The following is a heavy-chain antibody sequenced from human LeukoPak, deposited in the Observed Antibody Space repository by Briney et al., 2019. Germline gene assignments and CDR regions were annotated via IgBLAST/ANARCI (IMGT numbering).Heavy chain of an antibody. J-gene: IGHJ3*02. Sequence: SETLSLTCSVSDGSINSYYWNWIRRPPGKGLEWIGYIYYSGSTNYNPSLKSRVTTSVDTSKNQFSLKLSSVTAADTAVYYCARTRQWLSDAFDIWGQGTMVTVSS. D-gene: IGHD6-19*01. CDR1: DGSINSYY. V-gene: IGHV4-59*01. CDR2: IYYSGST. CDR3: ARTRQWLSDAFDI.